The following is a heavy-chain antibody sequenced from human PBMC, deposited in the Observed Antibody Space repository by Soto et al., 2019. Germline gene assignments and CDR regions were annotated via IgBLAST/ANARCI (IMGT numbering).Heavy chain of an antibody. V-gene: IGHV2-5*02. J-gene: IGHJ4*02. D-gene: IGHD3-16*02. CDR3: PHRHRNTWSHFDY. CDR2: IYWDDAE. CDR1: GVSVSTSGVG. Sequence: SGPTLVNPTQTLTLTCSISGVSVSTSGVGVGWIRQSPGMAPEWHALIYWDDAERYSPSLKSRLTITLDSSKNQVVLTMTNMDPVDTATFYCPHRHRNTWSHFDYWGRGILVTFSS.